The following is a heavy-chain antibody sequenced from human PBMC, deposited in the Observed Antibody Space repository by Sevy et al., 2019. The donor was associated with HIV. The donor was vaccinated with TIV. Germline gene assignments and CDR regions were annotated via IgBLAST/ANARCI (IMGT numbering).Heavy chain of an antibody. CDR1: GFTFSSYP. Sequence: GGSLRLSCAASGFTFSSYPMHWVRQAPGKGLEWVSSISGLSNYIYYADSVKGRFSISRDNTKNSVYLQMNSLRVEDTAVFYCARAVPATDAFDIWGQGTLVTVSS. CDR2: ISGLSNYI. V-gene: IGHV3-21*01. D-gene: IGHD6-19*01. CDR3: ARAVPATDAFDI. J-gene: IGHJ3*02.